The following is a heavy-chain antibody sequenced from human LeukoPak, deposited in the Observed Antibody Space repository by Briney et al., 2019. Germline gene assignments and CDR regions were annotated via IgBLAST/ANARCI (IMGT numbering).Heavy chain of an antibody. V-gene: IGHV3-74*01. CDR2: INEDATTI. Sequence: PGGSLRLSCAASGFAFSAYWMHWVRQAPGKGLKWVSRINEDATTITYADSVKGRFIISRDNSKKSLYLQMNNLRAEDTAVYYCVRDLILVWTPGDDFDFWGQGTLVIVSS. CDR1: GFAFSAYW. CDR3: VRDLILVWTPGDDFDF. D-gene: IGHD3-16*01. J-gene: IGHJ4*02.